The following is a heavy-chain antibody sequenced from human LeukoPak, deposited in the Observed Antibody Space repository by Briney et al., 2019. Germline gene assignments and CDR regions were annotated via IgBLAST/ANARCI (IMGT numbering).Heavy chain of an antibody. D-gene: IGHD6-13*01. J-gene: IGHJ5*02. V-gene: IGHV3-23*01. Sequence: PGGSLRLSCAASGFTFSSYAVSWVRQAPGKGLEWVSAISGSGGSTYYADSVKGRFTISRDNSKNTLYLQMNSLRAEDTAVYYCAKDPQGIAAAKGPRPYRNWFDPWGQGTLVTVSS. CDR3: AKDPQGIAAAKGPRPYRNWFDP. CDR1: GFTFSSYA. CDR2: ISGSGGST.